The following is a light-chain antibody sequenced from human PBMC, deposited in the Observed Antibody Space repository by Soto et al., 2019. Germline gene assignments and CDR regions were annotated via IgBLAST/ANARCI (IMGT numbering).Light chain of an antibody. J-gene: IGKJ4*01. CDR2: HAS. CDR1: QSVYST. V-gene: IGKV3-15*01. Sequence: EIVMTQSPATLSVSPGERATLSCRASQSVYSTLAWYQQKPGQAPSLLLYHASTSATGIPARFSGSGSGTESTLTISSQQSEDFAVYYCQQYNTWPLTFGGGTKLEIK. CDR3: QQYNTWPLT.